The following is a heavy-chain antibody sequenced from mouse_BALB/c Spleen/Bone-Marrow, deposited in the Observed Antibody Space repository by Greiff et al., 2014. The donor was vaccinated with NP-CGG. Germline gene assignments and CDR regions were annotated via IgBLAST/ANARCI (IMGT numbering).Heavy chain of an antibody. J-gene: IGHJ3*01. V-gene: IGHV1-69*02. CDR3: TRVRGYGSRAWFAY. CDR1: GYTLTSYW. Sequence: QVQLQQSGAELVRPGASVKLSCKASGYTLTSYWINWVKQRPGQGLEWIGNIYPSDSYTNYNQKFKDKATLTVDKSSSTAYMQLSSPTSEDSAVYYCTRVRGYGSRAWFAYWGQGTLVTVPA. D-gene: IGHD1-1*01. CDR2: IYPSDSYT.